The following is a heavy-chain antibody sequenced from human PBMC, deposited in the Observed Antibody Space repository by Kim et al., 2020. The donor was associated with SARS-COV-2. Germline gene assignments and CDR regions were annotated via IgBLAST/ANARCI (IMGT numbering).Heavy chain of an antibody. CDR2: IYYSGST. J-gene: IGHJ4*02. CDR3: AGKGTYYDFWSGYYPFDY. D-gene: IGHD3-3*01. V-gene: IGHV4-39*01. Sequence: SETLSLTCTVSGGSISSSSYYWGWIRQPPGKGLEWIGSIYYSGSTYYSPSLKSRVTISVDTSKNQFSLKLSSVTAADTAVYYCAGKGTYYDFWSGYYPFDYWGQGTLVTVSS. CDR1: GGSISSSSYY.